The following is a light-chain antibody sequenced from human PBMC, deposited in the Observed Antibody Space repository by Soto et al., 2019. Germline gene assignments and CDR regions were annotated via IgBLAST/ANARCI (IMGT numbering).Light chain of an antibody. V-gene: IGLV2-11*01. CDR1: SSDVGNYNY. J-gene: IGLJ3*02. CDR2: DVN. CDR3: CSCAGSYTWV. Sequence: QSALTQPRSVSGSPGQSVTISCTGTSSDVGNYNYVSWYQQHPGKAPKVMIYDVNKWPSGVPDRFSGSKSGNTASLTISGIQAEDEADYYCCSCAGSYTWVFGGGTKVTVL.